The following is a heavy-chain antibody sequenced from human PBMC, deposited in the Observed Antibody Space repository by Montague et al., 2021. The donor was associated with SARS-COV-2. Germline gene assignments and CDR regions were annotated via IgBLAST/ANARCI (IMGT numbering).Heavy chain of an antibody. D-gene: IGHD2-21*02. V-gene: IGHV3-30-3*01. CDR1: GFTFSSYA. J-gene: IGHJ6*02. CDR3: ARELTYHGMDV. Sequence: SLRLSCAASGFTFSSYAMHWVRQAPGKGLEWVAVISCDGSNKYYADSVKGRFTISRDNSKNTLYLQMNSLRAEDTAVYYCARELTYHGMDVWGQGTTVTVSS. CDR2: ISCDGSNK.